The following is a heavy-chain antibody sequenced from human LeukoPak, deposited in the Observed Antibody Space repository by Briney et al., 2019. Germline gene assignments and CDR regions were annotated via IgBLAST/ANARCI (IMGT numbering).Heavy chain of an antibody. V-gene: IGHV4-39*01. D-gene: IGHD2-2*01. CDR3: ARHDDIVVVPAATVAFDY. CDR1: GGSISSSSYY. J-gene: IGHJ4*02. Sequence: SETLSLTCTVSGGSISSSSYYWGWIRQPPGKGLERIGSIYYSGSTYYNPSLKSRVTISVDTSKNQFSLKLSSVTAADTAVYYCARHDDIVVVPAATVAFDYWGQGTLVTVSS. CDR2: IYYSGST.